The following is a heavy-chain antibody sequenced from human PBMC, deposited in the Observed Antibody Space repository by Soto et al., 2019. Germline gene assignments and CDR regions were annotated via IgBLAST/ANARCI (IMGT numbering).Heavy chain of an antibody. CDR3: VKDESINWYSGHFRH. Sequence: GGSLRLSCAASGFTFDDYAMHWVRQVPGKGLEWVSGINWNSGSIGHADSVKGRFAISRDNAKNSLHLQMNSLRAEDTAFYYCVKDESINWYSGHFRHWRQGTLVTVSS. D-gene: IGHD6-13*01. V-gene: IGHV3-9*01. CDR2: INWNSGSI. J-gene: IGHJ1*01. CDR1: GFTFDDYA.